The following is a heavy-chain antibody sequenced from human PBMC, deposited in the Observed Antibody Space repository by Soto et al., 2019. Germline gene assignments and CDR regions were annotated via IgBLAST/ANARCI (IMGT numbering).Heavy chain of an antibody. J-gene: IGHJ6*02. Sequence: QITLQESGPTLVKPTQPLTLTCTFSGFSLSISGVGVGSIRQPTGKALECLALIFSNDAKRYSPSLKSRLTITKDTAKNQVFLIMTNIDTVDTATSYCSHMRGSGLFGMEVGGQGTTVTVSS. V-gene: IGHV2-5*01. CDR3: SHMRGSGLFGMEV. D-gene: IGHD3-9*01. CDR1: GFSLSISGVG. CDR2: IFSNDAK.